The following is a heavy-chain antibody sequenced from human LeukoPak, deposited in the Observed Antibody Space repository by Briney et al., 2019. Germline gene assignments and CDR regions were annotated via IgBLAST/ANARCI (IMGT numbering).Heavy chain of an antibody. CDR1: CYSLTSYW. Sequence: GESMKILSKDFCYSLTSYWIGWVRQIPGKGLEWMGIIYPGDSDTRYSPSFQGQVTISADKSISTAYLQWSSLKASDPAMYYCLRLIRYEIDGWGQGTLVTVSS. CDR3: LRLIRYEIDG. CDR2: IYPGDSDT. J-gene: IGHJ4*02. V-gene: IGHV5-51*01. D-gene: IGHD2-2*01.